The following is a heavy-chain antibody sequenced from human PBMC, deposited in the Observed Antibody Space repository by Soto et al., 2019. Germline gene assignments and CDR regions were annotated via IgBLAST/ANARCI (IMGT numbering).Heavy chain of an antibody. Sequence: GGSLRLSCAASGFTFSSYAMSWVRQAPGKGLEWVSAISGSGSSTYYADSVKGRFTISRDNSKNTLYLQMNSLRAEDTAVYYCAKSDDSSSWYRGASDFDYWGQGTLVTVSS. J-gene: IGHJ4*02. V-gene: IGHV3-23*01. CDR3: AKSDDSSSWYRGASDFDY. CDR2: ISGSGSST. CDR1: GFTFSSYA. D-gene: IGHD6-13*01.